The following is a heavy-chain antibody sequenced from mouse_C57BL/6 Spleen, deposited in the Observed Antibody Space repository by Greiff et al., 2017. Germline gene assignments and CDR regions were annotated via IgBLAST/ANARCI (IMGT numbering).Heavy chain of an antibody. CDR1: GYTFTDYN. CDR3: ARSLTTVVAERSFVDY. J-gene: IGHJ4*01. Sequence: EVQVVESGPELVKPGASVKIPCKASGYTFTDYNMDWVKQSHGKSLEWIGDINPNNGGTIYNQKFKGKATLTVDKSSSTAYMELRSLTSEDTAVYYCARSLTTVVAERSFVDYWGQGTSVTVSS. V-gene: IGHV1-18*01. D-gene: IGHD1-1*01. CDR2: INPNNGGT.